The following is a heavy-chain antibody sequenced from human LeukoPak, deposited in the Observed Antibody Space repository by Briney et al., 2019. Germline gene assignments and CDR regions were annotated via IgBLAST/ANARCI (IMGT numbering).Heavy chain of an antibody. CDR3: ARLVAATGNFDY. J-gene: IGHJ4*02. V-gene: IGHV4-30-2*01. CDR1: GGSISSGGYS. Sequence: SETLSLTCAVSGGSISSGGYSWSWIRQPPGKGLEWIGYIYHSGSTYYNPSLKSRVTISVDRSKNQFSLKLSSVTAADTAVYYCARLVAATGNFDYWGQGTLVSVSS. CDR2: IYHSGST. D-gene: IGHD6-13*01.